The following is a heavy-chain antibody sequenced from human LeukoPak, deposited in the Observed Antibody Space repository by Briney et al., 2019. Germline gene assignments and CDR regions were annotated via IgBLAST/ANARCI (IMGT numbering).Heavy chain of an antibody. Sequence: PSETLSLTCAVYGGSFSGYYWSWIRQPPGKGLEWIGEINHSGSTNYNPSLKSRVTISVDTSKNQFSLKLSSVTAEDTAVYYCATTVSRWFGELPFDYWGQGTLVTVSS. CDR2: INHSGST. CDR1: GGSFSGYY. D-gene: IGHD3-10*01. CDR3: ATTVSRWFGELPFDY. J-gene: IGHJ4*02. V-gene: IGHV4-34*01.